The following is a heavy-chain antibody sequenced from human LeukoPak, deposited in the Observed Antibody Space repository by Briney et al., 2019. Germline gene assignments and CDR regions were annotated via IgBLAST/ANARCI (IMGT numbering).Heavy chain of an antibody. V-gene: IGHV4-59*01. CDR1: GGSISSYY. CDR2: IYYSGST. Sequence: PSETLSLTCTVSGGSISSYYWSWIRQPPGKGLEWIGYIYYSGSTNYNPSLKSRVTISVDTSKNQFSLKLSSVTAADTVVYYCARVDFPYYFDYWGQGTLVTVSS. CDR3: ARVDFPYYFDY. J-gene: IGHJ4*02. D-gene: IGHD3-3*01.